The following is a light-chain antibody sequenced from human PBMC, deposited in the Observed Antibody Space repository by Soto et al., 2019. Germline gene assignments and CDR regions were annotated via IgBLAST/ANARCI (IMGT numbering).Light chain of an antibody. V-gene: IGKV1-27*01. CDR2: AAS. Sequence: DIQMTQSPSSLSASVGDRVTITCRASQGISNYLAWYQQKPGKVPKLLIYAASTLQSAVPSRFSGSGSGTAFTLTISSLQHEDVSTYYCQKYNSAPRWTFGQGTKVEIK. CDR1: QGISNY. J-gene: IGKJ1*01. CDR3: QKYNSAPRWT.